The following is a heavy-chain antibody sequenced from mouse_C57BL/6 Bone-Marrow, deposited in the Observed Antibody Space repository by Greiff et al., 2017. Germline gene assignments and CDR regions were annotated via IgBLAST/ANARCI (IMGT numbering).Heavy chain of an antibody. CDR2: INPYNGDT. D-gene: IGHD1-1*01. J-gene: IGHJ1*03. V-gene: IGHV1-20*01. CDR1: GYSFTGYF. Sequence: VQLQQSGPELVKPGDSVSISCKASGYSFTGYFMNWVMQSHGKSLEWIGRINPYNGDTFYNPKFTGKATLTVDNSSRTTHMENRSLTSEDYAVYYWAKIYYYGSYWYFDVWGTGTTVTVSS. CDR3: AKIYYYGSYWYFDV.